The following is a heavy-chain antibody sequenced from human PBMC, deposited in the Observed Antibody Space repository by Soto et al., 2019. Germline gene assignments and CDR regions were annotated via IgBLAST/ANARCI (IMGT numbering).Heavy chain of an antibody. CDR1: GFTFSSYG. CDR2: ISYDGSNE. Sequence: GGSLRLSCAASGFTFSSYGMHWVRQAPGKGLEWVAVISYDGSNEHYVDSVKGRFTISRDNSKNTVYLQMNSLRAEDTAVYYCAKDTYYRDSSGYYVFDYWGQGTPVTVSS. D-gene: IGHD3-22*01. V-gene: IGHV3-30*18. J-gene: IGHJ4*02. CDR3: AKDTYYRDSSGYYVFDY.